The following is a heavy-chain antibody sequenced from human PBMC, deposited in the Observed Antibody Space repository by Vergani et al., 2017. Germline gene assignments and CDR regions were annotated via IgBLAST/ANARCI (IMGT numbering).Heavy chain of an antibody. V-gene: IGHV1-18*04. Sequence: QVQLVQSGAEVKKPGASVKVSCKASGYTFTSYGLSWVRQAPGQGLEWMGWISAYNGNTNYAEKLQGRVTMTSDTSTSPAYMELRSLRSDDTAVYYCARDIVVVPAAMSSWFDPWGQGTLVTVSS. D-gene: IGHD2-2*01. CDR2: ISAYNGNT. J-gene: IGHJ5*02. CDR1: GYTFTSYG. CDR3: ARDIVVVPAAMSSWFDP.